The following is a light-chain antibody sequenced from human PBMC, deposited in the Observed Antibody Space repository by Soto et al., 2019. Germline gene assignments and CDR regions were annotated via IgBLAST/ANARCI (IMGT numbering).Light chain of an antibody. V-gene: IGLV2-14*01. Sequence: QFVLTQPASVSGSPGQSITISCTGTSSDVGGYNYVSWYQQHPGKAPKLMIYDVSNRPSGVSNRFSGSKSGNTASLTTSGLQAEDEADYYCSSYTSSSTLFGTGTKVTVL. CDR1: SSDVGGYNY. CDR2: DVS. J-gene: IGLJ1*01. CDR3: SSYTSSSTL.